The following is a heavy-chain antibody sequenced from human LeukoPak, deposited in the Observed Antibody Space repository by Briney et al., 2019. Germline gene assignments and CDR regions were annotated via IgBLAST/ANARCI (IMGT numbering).Heavy chain of an antibody. CDR2: IYYSGST. D-gene: IGHD6-13*01. CDR3: ARLSRFLAAAGTGVDY. J-gene: IGHJ4*02. CDR1: GGSISSSSYY. Sequence: SETLSLTCTVSGGSISSSSYYWGWIRQPPGRGLEWIGSIYYSGSTYYNPSLKSRVTISVDTSKNQFSLKLSSVTAADTAVYYCARLSRFLAAAGTGVDYWGQGTLVTVSS. V-gene: IGHV4-39*01.